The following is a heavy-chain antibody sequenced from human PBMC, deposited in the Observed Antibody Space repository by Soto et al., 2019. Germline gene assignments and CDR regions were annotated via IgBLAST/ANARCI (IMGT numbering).Heavy chain of an antibody. CDR3: ARGRAGYCSSTSCFSWFDP. CDR1: GGSISSGGYY. J-gene: IGHJ5*02. CDR2: IYYSGST. D-gene: IGHD2-2*01. V-gene: IGHV4-31*03. Sequence: SETLSLTCTVSGGSISSGGYYWSWIRQHPGKGLEWIGYIYYSGSTYYNPSLKSRVTISVDTSKNQFSLKLSSVTAADTAVYYCARGRAGYCSSTSCFSWFDPWGQGNLVTVSS.